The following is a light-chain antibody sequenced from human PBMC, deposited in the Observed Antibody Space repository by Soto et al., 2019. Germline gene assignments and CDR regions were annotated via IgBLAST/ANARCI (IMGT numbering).Light chain of an antibody. Sequence: DIQMTQSPSSLSASVGDRVTITCRASQSISSYLNWYQQKPGKAPKLLIYAASSLQSWVPSRFSGSGSGTDFTLNISSLQPEDFATYYCQQSYSTPITFGQGTRLEIK. CDR1: QSISSY. CDR2: AAS. V-gene: IGKV1-39*01. J-gene: IGKJ5*01. CDR3: QQSYSTPIT.